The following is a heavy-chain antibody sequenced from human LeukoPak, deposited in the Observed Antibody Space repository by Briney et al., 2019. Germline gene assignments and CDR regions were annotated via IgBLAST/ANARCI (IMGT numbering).Heavy chain of an antibody. Sequence: PSETLSLTCAVYGGSFSNYYWNWIRQPPGKGLEWIGEINHSGSTNYNPSLKSRVTISVDTSKNQFSLKLSSVTAADTAVYYCARHPFRTGQQLEDYFDYWGRGTLVTVSS. V-gene: IGHV4-34*01. CDR2: INHSGST. D-gene: IGHD6-13*01. J-gene: IGHJ4*02. CDR1: GGSFSNYY. CDR3: ARHPFRTGQQLEDYFDY.